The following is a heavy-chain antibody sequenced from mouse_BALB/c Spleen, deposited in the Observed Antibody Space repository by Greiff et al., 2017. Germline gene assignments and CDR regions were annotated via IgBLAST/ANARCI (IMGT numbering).Heavy chain of an antibody. CDR1: GYTFTSYW. CDR2: INPSTGYT. V-gene: IGHV1-7*01. CDR3: AGVYYYGSRRAMDY. Sequence: QVQLQQSGAELAKPGASVKMSCKASGYTFTSYWMHWVKQRPGQGLEWIGYINPSTGYTEYNQKFKDKATLTADKSSSTAYMQLSSLTSEDSAVYYCAGVYYYGSRRAMDYWGQGTSVTVSS. D-gene: IGHD1-1*01. J-gene: IGHJ4*01.